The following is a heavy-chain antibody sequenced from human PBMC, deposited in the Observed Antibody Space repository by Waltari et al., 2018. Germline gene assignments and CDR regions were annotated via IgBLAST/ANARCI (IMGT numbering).Heavy chain of an antibody. CDR2: RYSGGNT. J-gene: IGHJ5*02. Sequence: QLQLPESRPARVKPPQTLSLTCTVSGGSTRMFHWTAIRQPAGKGLGWMGRRYSGGNTSYNPTHKSRVTRAIDTSKNQLSLDLTPGHAAETAVYYCARGGATRPWGADRWGRGALVTVCS. D-gene: IGHD6-6*01. V-gene: IGHV4-4*07. CDR1: GGSTRMFH. CDR3: ARGGATRPWGADR.